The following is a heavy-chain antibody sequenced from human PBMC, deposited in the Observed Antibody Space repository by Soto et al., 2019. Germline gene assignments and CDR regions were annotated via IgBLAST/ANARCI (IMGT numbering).Heavy chain of an antibody. D-gene: IGHD6-19*01. J-gene: IGHJ4*02. CDR3: ARLNGYLRLVHVSNYFDY. CDR1: GGSFSGYY. CDR2: INHSGST. V-gene: IGHV4-34*01. Sequence: PSETLSLTCAVYGGSFSGYYWSWIRQPPGKGLEWIGEINHSGSTNYNPSLKSRVTISVDTSKNQFSLKLSSVTAADTAVYHCARLNGYLRLVHVSNYFDYWGQGTLVTVSS.